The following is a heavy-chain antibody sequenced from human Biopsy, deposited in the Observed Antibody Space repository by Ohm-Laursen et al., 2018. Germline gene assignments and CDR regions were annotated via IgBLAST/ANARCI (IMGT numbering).Heavy chain of an antibody. Sequence: SLRLSCTASGFIFNYGMHWVRQAPGKGLEWVAVIWYDGSNGNYADSVKGRLTISRDNSKNTLYLQMNSLRAEDTALYYCAKDVEMFGELSFDSWGQGTLVTVSS. D-gene: IGHD3-10*02. J-gene: IGHJ4*02. V-gene: IGHV3-33*06. CDR1: GFIFNYG. CDR2: IWYDGSNG. CDR3: AKDVEMFGELSFDS.